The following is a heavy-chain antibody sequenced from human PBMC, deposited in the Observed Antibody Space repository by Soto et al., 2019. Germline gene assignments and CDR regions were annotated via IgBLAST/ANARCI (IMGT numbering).Heavy chain of an antibody. CDR3: RVAVAGTGDY. V-gene: IGHV4-39*01. CDR2: IYYSGTT. J-gene: IGHJ4*02. CDR1: GGSISSSSYY. Sequence: KTSETLSLTCTVSGGSISSSSYYWGWVRQPPGKGLEWIGSIYYSGTTYYNPSLKSRVTISVDTSKNQFSLKLSSVTAADTAVYYCRVAVAGTGDYWGQGTLVTVS. D-gene: IGHD6-19*01.